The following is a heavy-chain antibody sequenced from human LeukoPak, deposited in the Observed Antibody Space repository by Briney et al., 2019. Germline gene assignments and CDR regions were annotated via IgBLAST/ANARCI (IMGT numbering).Heavy chain of an antibody. CDR1: GYSFTDYY. Sequence: ASVKVSCKTGYSFTDYYIHWVRQAPGQGLEWMGWIIPNSGDTNYAQKFQGRVTMTRDTSISTAYLELRGLKSDDTAVYYCATPFTPFGYWGQGTLVTVPS. J-gene: IGHJ4*02. CDR3: ATPFTPFGY. V-gene: IGHV1-2*02. CDR2: IIPNSGDT.